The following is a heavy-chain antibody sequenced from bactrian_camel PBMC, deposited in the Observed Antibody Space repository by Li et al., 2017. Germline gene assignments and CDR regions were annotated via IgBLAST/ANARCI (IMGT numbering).Heavy chain of an antibody. CDR1: GTPSPGYC. J-gene: IGHJ4*01. V-gene: IGHV3S10*01. CDR2: FHSQGRT. D-gene: IGHD6*01. CDR3: AGDRPYGAWYMESQYRY. Sequence: DVQLVESGGGSVQPGGSLRLSCAISGTPSPGYCVGWFRQAPGQGREGIAGFHSQGRTRYTDSVKGRFTISRESGKNTMHLQMTSLIPEDSGVYYCAGDRPYGAWYMESQYRYWGRGTQVTVS.